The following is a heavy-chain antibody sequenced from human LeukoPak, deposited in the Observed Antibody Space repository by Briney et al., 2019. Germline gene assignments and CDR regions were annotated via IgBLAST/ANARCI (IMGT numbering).Heavy chain of an antibody. CDR2: ISSSSSTI. V-gene: IGHV3-48*02. CDR3: ARDGRDHSSGWWDDAFDI. J-gene: IGHJ3*02. D-gene: IGHD6-19*01. Sequence: QPGGSLRLSCAASGFTFSSYSMNWVRQAPGKGLEWVSYISSSSSTIYYADSVKGRFTISRDNAKNSLYLQMNSLRDEDTAVYYCARDGRDHSSGWWDDAFDIWGQGTMVTVSS. CDR1: GFTFSSYS.